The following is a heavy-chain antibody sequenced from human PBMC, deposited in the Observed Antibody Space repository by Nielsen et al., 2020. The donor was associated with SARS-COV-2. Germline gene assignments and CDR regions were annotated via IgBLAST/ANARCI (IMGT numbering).Heavy chain of an antibody. D-gene: IGHD3-22*01. CDR3: ARAPITMIVVANAFDI. J-gene: IGHJ3*02. Sequence: WIRQPPGKGLEWIGYIYYSGSTYYNPSLKSRVTISVDTSKNQFSLKLSSVTAADTAVYYCARAPITMIVVANAFDIWGQGTMVTVSS. CDR2: IYYSGST. V-gene: IGHV4-31*02.